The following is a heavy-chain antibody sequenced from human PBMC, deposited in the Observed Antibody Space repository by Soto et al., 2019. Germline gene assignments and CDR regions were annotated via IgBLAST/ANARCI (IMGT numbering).Heavy chain of an antibody. CDR3: ARSVAVPGAHLDY. CDR1: GGSISGSY. CDR2: VYYTGST. V-gene: IGHV4-59*01. D-gene: IGHD6-19*01. J-gene: IGHJ4*02. Sequence: SATLSRTCSVSGGSISGSYWSWTRQSPGKGLEWLGYVYYTGSTNYSPSLRSRVSISVDTSKNEFSLRLSSVTAADTAVYFCARSVAVPGAHLDYWGQGTQVTVSS.